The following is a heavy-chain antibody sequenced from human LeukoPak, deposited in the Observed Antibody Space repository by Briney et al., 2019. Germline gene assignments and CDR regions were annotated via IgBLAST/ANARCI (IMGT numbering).Heavy chain of an antibody. J-gene: IGHJ6*02. CDR3: ARDGDGAAAGFYYYYGMDV. CDR1: GFTFSSYA. D-gene: IGHD6-13*01. V-gene: IGHV3-23*01. Sequence: PGGSLRLSCAASGFTFSSYAMSWVRQAPGKGLEWVSSISGGGGNTYYAGSVKGRFTISRDNSKNTLYLQMNSLRAEDTAVYYCARDGDGAAAGFYYYYGMDVWGQGTTVTVSS. CDR2: ISGGGGNT.